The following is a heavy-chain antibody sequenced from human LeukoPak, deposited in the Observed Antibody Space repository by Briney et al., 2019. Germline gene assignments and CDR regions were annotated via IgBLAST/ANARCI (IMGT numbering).Heavy chain of an antibody. D-gene: IGHD3-22*01. Sequence: PSETLSLTCAVYGGSFSSYYWSWIRQPAGKGLEWIGRIYTSGSTNYNPSLKSRVTMSVDTSKNQFSLQLNSVTPEDTAVYYCARVVTMIVVVTPGAFDIWGQGTMVTVSS. J-gene: IGHJ3*02. V-gene: IGHV4-59*10. CDR2: IYTSGST. CDR1: GGSFSSYY. CDR3: ARVVTMIVVVTPGAFDI.